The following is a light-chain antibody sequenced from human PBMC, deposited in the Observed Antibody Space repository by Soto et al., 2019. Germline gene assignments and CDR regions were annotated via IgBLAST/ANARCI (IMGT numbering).Light chain of an antibody. CDR3: RVYGPSTPIT. CDR2: DVS. V-gene: IGKV3-11*01. Sequence: IVLTKSPDTLSLSPGKRVTLSCSASQNISSYLIWYQQKPGQAPRLLSYDVSTRATGIRARFCGSGCGADFTLTSSRLEPEDFAVSYYRVYGPSTPITFGQGTRLEIK. J-gene: IGKJ5*01. CDR1: QNISSY.